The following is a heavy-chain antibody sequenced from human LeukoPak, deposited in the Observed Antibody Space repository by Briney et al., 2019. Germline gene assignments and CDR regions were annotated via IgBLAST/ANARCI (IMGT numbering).Heavy chain of an antibody. CDR3: ARAQRMIVPNFDY. D-gene: IGHD3-22*01. CDR2: ISSSGSTI. J-gene: IGHJ4*02. V-gene: IGHV3-48*03. CDR1: GFNLRSYE. Sequence: GGSLRLSRAASGFNLRSYEMNWVRQAPGKGLEWVSYISSSGSTIYYADSVKGRFTISRDNAKNSLYLQMNSLRAEDTAVYYCARAQRMIVPNFDYWGQGTLVTVSS.